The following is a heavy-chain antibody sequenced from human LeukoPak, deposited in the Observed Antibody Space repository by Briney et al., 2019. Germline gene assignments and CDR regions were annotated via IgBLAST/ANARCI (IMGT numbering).Heavy chain of an antibody. CDR2: ISSSSSTI. CDR1: GFTFSSYG. V-gene: IGHV3-48*04. Sequence: GGSLRLSCAASGFTFSSYGMTWVRQAPGKGLEWVSYISSSSSTIYYADSVKGRFTISRDNAKNTLYLQMNSLRAEDTAVYYCAREVGIAAAGPFDYWGQGTLVTVSS. CDR3: AREVGIAAAGPFDY. D-gene: IGHD6-13*01. J-gene: IGHJ4*02.